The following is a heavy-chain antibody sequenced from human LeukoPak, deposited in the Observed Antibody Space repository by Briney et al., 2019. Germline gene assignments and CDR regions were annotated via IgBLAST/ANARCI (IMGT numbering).Heavy chain of an antibody. D-gene: IGHD2-2*01. V-gene: IGHV4-34*01. CDR1: GGSFSGYY. CDR3: ASYAKDIVVLPAASIYWYFDL. Sequence: KSSETLSLTCAVYGGSFSGYYWSWIRQPPGKGLEWIGGINHSGSTNYNPSLKSRVTISVDTSKNQFSLELSSVTAADTAVYYCASYAKDIVVLPAASIYWYFDLWGRGTLVTVSS. J-gene: IGHJ2*01. CDR2: INHSGST.